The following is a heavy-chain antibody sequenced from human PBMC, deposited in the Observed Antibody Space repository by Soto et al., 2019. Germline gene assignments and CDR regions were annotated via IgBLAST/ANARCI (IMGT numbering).Heavy chain of an antibody. V-gene: IGHV4-30-2*01. J-gene: IGHJ6*02. CDR3: ARAFHTMDYYGMDV. CDR2: IYHSGST. CDR1: GGSISSGGYS. D-gene: IGHD3-3*01. Sequence: QLQLQESGSGLVKPSQTLSLTCAVSGGSISSGGYSWSWLRQPPGKGLEWIGYIYHSGSTYYNPSLKSRVTISVDRSKNQFSLKLSSVTAADTAVYYCARAFHTMDYYGMDVWGQGTTVTVSS.